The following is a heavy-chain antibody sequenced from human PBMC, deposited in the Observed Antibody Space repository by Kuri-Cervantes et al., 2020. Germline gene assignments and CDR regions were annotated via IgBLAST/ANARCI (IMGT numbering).Heavy chain of an antibody. CDR3: ARGSGMITFGGVIVF. Sequence: GESLKISCAASGFTFSSYGMRWVRQAPGKGLEWVAVIWYDGSNKYYADSVKGRFTISRDNSKNTLYLQMNSLRSEDTAVYYCARGSGMITFGGVIVFWGQGTLVTVSS. D-gene: IGHD3-16*02. V-gene: IGHV3-33*01. CDR1: GFTFSSYG. CDR2: IWYDGSNK. J-gene: IGHJ4*02.